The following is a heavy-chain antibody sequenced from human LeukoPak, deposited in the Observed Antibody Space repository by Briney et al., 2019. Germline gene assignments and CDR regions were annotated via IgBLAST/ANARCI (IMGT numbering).Heavy chain of an antibody. Sequence: SETLSLTCAVSGASISGSGYYLGWSRQPPGKGLEWIGNIYYTGSTYYNASLQSRVTISVDTSKNQFSLKLSSVTAADTAVYYCARRLRRIIPDYWGQGTLVTVSS. V-gene: IGHV4-39*07. J-gene: IGHJ4*02. CDR2: IYYTGST. CDR3: ARRLRRIIPDY. CDR1: GASISGSGYY. D-gene: IGHD3-16*01.